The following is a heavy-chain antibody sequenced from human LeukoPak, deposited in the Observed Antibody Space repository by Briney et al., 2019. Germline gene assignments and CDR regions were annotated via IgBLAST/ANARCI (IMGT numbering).Heavy chain of an antibody. V-gene: IGHV4-34*01. D-gene: IGHD3-16*01. CDR3: ARDGSYDYVWGSSSSSWFDP. Sequence: SETLSLTCAVYGGSFSGYYWSWIRQPPGKGLEWIGEINHSGSTNYNPSLKSRVTISVDTSKNQLSLKLSSVTAADTAVYYCARDGSYDYVWGSSSSSWFDPWGQGTLVTVSS. CDR1: GGSFSGYY. J-gene: IGHJ5*02. CDR2: INHSGST.